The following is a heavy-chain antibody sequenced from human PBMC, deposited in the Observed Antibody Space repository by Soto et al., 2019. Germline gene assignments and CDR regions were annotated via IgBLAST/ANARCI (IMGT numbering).Heavy chain of an antibody. CDR1: GASISSINNY. V-gene: IGHV4-30-4*01. Sequence: QVQLQESGPGLVKPSQTLSLTCTVSGASISSINNYWSWIRQPPGEGLEWIGFISYGGTTSYSPSLKIRLAISLDTSKNQCSRSLISVTAADTAVYYCARGRGYSYGLDPWGQGTLVTVSS. D-gene: IGHD5-18*01. CDR3: ARGRGYSYGLDP. CDR2: ISYGGTT. J-gene: IGHJ5*02.